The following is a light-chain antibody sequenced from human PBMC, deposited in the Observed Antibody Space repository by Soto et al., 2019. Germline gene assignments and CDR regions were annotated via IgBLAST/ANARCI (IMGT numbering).Light chain of an antibody. V-gene: IGKV1-39*01. CDR3: HQSFTNPKT. CDR2: AAS. Sequence: DIQMTQSPSSLSASVGDRVTITCRASQGISNFLNWYQQKPGEAPKVLIYAASSLQTGVPSRFTGSGSGTAFTLTINCLQPEDFASYFCHQSFTNPKTFGQGTEVDI. CDR1: QGISNF. J-gene: IGKJ1*01.